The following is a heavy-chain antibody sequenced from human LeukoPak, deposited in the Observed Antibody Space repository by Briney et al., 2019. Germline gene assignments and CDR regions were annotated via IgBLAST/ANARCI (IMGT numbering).Heavy chain of an antibody. CDR1: GYSFTSYW. D-gene: IGHD2-2*01. CDR3: ASTGYCSSTSRYGIDY. CDR2: IDPSDSYT. V-gene: IGHV5-10-1*01. Sequence: GESLRISCKGSGYSFTSYWISWVRQMPGKGLEWMGRIDPSDSYTNYSPSFQGHVTISADKSISTAYLQWSSLKASDTAMYYCASTGYCSSTSRYGIDYWGQGTLVTVSS. J-gene: IGHJ4*02.